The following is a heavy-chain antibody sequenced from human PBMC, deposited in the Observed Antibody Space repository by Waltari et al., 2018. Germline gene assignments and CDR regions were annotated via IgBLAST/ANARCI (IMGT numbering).Heavy chain of an antibody. D-gene: IGHD2-15*01. CDR3: AKDYCSGGSCYSEVY. CDR1: GFTFSSYG. J-gene: IGHJ4*01. Sequence: QVQLVESGGGVVQPGRSLRLSCAASGFTFSSYGMHWVRQAPGKGLEWVAVISYDGSNKYYADSVKGRFTISRDNSKNTLYLQMNSLRAEDTAVYYCAKDYCSGGSCYSEVYWGQEPWSPSPQ. V-gene: IGHV3-30*18. CDR2: ISYDGSNK.